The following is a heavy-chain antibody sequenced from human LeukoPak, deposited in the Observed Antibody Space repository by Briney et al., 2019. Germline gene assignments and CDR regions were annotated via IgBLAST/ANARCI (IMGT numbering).Heavy chain of an antibody. Sequence: GGSLRLSCAASGFTFSSYEMNWVRQAPGKGLEWVSYISSSGSTIYYADSVKGRFTISRDNAKNSLYLQMNSLRAADTAVYYCARDQEGPGGWYYWGQGTLGTVSS. CDR3: ARDQEGPGGWYY. CDR2: ISSSGSTI. D-gene: IGHD6-19*01. CDR1: GFTFSSYE. V-gene: IGHV3-48*03. J-gene: IGHJ4*02.